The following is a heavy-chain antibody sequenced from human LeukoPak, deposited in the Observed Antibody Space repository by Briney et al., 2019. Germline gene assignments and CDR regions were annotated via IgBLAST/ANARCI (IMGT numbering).Heavy chain of an antibody. CDR2: ISGDAANT. Sequence: PGGSLRLSCAASGFTFTGYAMSWLRQAPGEGLEFVSAISGDAANTFYADSVKGRFTVSRDNSQNILYLQLSNLRAEDTAVYYCAKRDYYDSSGFSPLFQHWGPGTLVTVSS. J-gene: IGHJ1*01. V-gene: IGHV3-23*01. D-gene: IGHD3-22*01. CDR1: GFTFTGYA. CDR3: AKRDYYDSSGFSPLFQH.